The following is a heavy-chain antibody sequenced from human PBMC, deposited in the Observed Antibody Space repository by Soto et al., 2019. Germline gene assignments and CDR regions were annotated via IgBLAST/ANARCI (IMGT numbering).Heavy chain of an antibody. J-gene: IGHJ3*02. CDR2: LYAEGTT. D-gene: IGHD4-17*01. CDR1: GLTVSHNY. CDR3: VRGDYRGNLFSFDI. V-gene: IGHV3-53*01. Sequence: EVQLVESGGGLIQPGGSLRLSCVASGLTVSHNYMAWVRQAPEMGLEWVSILYAEGTTYYADSVKGRFTISRDESNNTLYLQMNSLRVEDTARYYCVRGDYRGNLFSFDIWGQGTIVTVSP.